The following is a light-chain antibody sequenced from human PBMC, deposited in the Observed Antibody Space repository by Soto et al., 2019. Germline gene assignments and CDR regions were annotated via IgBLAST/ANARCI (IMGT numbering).Light chain of an antibody. CDR3: CSYAGSSTSLFV. V-gene: IGLV2-23*01. J-gene: IGLJ1*01. CDR1: SSDVGSYNL. CDR2: EGS. Sequence: QSALTQPASVSGSPGQSITISCTGTSSDVGSYNLVSWYQQHPGKAPKLKIYEGSKRPSGVSNRFSGSKSRNTASLTISGLQAEDEADYYCCSYAGSSTSLFVFGTGTKLTVL.